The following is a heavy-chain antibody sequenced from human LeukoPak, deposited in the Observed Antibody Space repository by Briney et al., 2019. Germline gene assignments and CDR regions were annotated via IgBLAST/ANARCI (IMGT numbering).Heavy chain of an antibody. J-gene: IGHJ6*04. Sequence: GGSPRLSCAASGFTFNDYWMTWVRQAPGKGLEWVAHIKQDGSEKYYVDSLKGRFTISRDNAKNSLFLQMNSLRAEDTAVYYCVRDCSSASLSSGCYYAMDVWGKGTAVTVSS. CDR2: IKQDGSEK. V-gene: IGHV3-7*03. CDR1: GFTFNDYW. CDR3: VRDCSSASLSSGCYYAMDV. D-gene: IGHD2-2*01.